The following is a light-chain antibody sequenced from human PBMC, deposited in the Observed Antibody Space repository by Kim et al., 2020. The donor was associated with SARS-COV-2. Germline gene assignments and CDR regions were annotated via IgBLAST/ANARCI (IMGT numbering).Light chain of an antibody. Sequence: ASVGDRATITSRAIQDIRNDLGWYQQNPGRAPKRLIYGASSLQSGVPSRFSGSGSGTEFTLTISSLQPEDFATYFCLQHNTYPITFGQGTRLEIK. CDR3: LQHNTYPIT. J-gene: IGKJ5*01. CDR2: GAS. CDR1: QDIRND. V-gene: IGKV1-17*01.